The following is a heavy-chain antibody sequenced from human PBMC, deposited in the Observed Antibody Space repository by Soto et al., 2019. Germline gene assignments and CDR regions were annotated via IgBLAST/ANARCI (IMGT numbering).Heavy chain of an antibody. Sequence: QVQLQESGPRLVQPSETLSLTCSVSGGSVSSDSYYWSWIRQPPGAGLEWIGYIYFSGTTNYNHSLESRVTILVDSSKNQFSLILSSVTAADTAVYYCARSPDSGDYVDYWGQGTLVAVSS. CDR1: GGSVSSDSYY. CDR3: ARSPDSGDYVDY. J-gene: IGHJ4*02. D-gene: IGHD4-17*01. V-gene: IGHV4-61*01. CDR2: IYFSGTT.